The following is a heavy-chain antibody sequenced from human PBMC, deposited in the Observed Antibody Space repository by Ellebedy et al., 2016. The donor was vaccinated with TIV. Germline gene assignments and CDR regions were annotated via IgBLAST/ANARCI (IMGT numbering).Heavy chain of an antibody. V-gene: IGHV4-31*03. Sequence: SETLSLXXTVSGGSISSGGYYWSWIRQHPGKGLEWIGYIYYSGSTYYNPSLKSRVTISVDTSKNQFSLKLSSVTAADTAVYYCASKYYYGSGSYNDWGQGTLVTVSS. D-gene: IGHD3-10*01. CDR1: GGSISSGGYY. CDR2: IYYSGST. J-gene: IGHJ4*02. CDR3: ASKYYYGSGSYND.